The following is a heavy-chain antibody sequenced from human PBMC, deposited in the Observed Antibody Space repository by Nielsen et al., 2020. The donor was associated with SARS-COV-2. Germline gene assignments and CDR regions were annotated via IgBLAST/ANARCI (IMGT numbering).Heavy chain of an antibody. J-gene: IGHJ6*02. D-gene: IGHD3-3*01. CDR3: ARGPPYYDFWSGYSYYYYGMDV. Sequence: SETLSLTCTVSGGSVSSGSYYWSWIRQPPGKGLEWIGYIYYSGSTNYNPSLKSRVTISVDTSKNQFSLKLSSVTAADTAVYYCARGPPYYDFWSGYSYYYYGMDVWGQGTTVTVSS. V-gene: IGHV4-61*01. CDR2: IYYSGST. CDR1: GGSVSSGSYY.